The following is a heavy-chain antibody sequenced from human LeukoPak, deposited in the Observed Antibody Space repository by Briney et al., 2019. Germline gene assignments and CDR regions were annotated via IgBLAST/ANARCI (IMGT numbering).Heavy chain of an antibody. CDR3: ASLVVVPGSFDY. CDR1: GGSISSSSSY. Sequence: SETLSLTCTVSGGSISSSSSYWGWIRQPPGKGLEWIGSIYYSGSTYYNPSLKSRVTISVDTSKNQFSLKLSSVTAADTAVYYCASLVVVPGSFDYWGQGTLVTVSS. CDR2: IYYSGST. D-gene: IGHD2-2*01. V-gene: IGHV4-39*01. J-gene: IGHJ4*02.